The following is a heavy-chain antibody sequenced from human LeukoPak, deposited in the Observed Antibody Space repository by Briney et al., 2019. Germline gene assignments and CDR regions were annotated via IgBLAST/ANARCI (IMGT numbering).Heavy chain of an antibody. CDR1: GYTFTSYD. V-gene: IGHV1-8*01. CDR2: MNPNSGNT. Sequence: ASVKVSCKASGYTFTSYDINWVRQAPGQGLEWMGWMNPNSGNTGYAQKFQGRVTMTRNTSISTAYMELSSLRSEDTAVYYCARGPPYIAAAGTAFDYWGQGTLVTVSS. CDR3: ARGPPYIAAAGTAFDY. D-gene: IGHD6-13*01. J-gene: IGHJ4*02.